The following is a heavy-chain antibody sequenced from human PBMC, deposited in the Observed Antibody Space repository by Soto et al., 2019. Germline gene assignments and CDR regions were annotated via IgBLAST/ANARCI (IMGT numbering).Heavy chain of an antibody. CDR3: AIGALAAAVGYYYYGMDV. V-gene: IGHV1-3*01. CDR2: INAGNGNT. D-gene: IGHD6-13*01. J-gene: IGHJ6*02. CDR1: GYTFTSYA. Sequence: QVQLVQSGAEVKKPGASVKVSCKASGYTFTSYAMHWVRQAPGQRLEWMGWINAGNGNTKYSQKFQGRVTITRDTSASTAYMELSSLRSEDTAVYYCAIGALAAAVGYYYYGMDVWGQGTTVTVSS.